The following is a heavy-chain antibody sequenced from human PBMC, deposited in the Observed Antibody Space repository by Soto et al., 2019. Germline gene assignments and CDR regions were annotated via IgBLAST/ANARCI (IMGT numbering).Heavy chain of an antibody. CDR1: EFTFSDYW. Sequence: GGSLRLSCTASEFTFSDYWMSWVRQAPGKGLEWVASIKHDGSEIYYVDSVKGRVTISRDNAKDSLFLQMNSLRAEDAALYYCARETNPYSSSSHAFDIWGQGTMVTISS. D-gene: IGHD6-6*01. J-gene: IGHJ3*02. V-gene: IGHV3-7*01. CDR3: ARETNPYSSSSHAFDI. CDR2: IKHDGSEI.